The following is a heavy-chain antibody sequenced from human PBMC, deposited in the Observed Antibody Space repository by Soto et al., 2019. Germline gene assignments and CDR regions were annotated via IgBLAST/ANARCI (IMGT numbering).Heavy chain of an antibody. J-gene: IGHJ5*02. D-gene: IGHD4-17*01. V-gene: IGHV4-61*01. CDR1: GASVGSVSYY. CDR3: AGDVFDYGGKGWFDA. CDR2: IYFSGST. Sequence: SETLSLTCTVSGASVGSVSYYWNWIRQPPGKGLEWIGYIYFSGSTNYNPSLNSRVTISLDTSKNQFSLRLRSVTAADTAVYFCAGDVFDYGGKGWFDAWGPGSLVTVSS.